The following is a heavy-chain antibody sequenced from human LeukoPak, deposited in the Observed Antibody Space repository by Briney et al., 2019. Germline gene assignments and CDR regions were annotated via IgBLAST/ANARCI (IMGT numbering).Heavy chain of an antibody. Sequence: GESLTISCKGSGYRFTSYWITWVRQMPGKGLEWMGIIDPGDSDTRNSPSFQGQVTISADKSITTAYLQWSSLKASDSAIYYCGRSGYNGYELDYWGQGTLVTVSS. D-gene: IGHD5-12*01. CDR1: GYRFTSYW. V-gene: IGHV5-51*01. CDR2: IDPGDSDT. J-gene: IGHJ4*02. CDR3: GRSGYNGYELDY.